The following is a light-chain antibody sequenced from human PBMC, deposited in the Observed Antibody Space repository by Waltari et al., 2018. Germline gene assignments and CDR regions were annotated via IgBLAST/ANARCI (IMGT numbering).Light chain of an antibody. J-gene: IGKJ5*01. CDR1: QSVSTN. CDR2: DAS. V-gene: IGKV3-15*01. CDR3: QQYNRWPPIT. Sequence: EIVMTQSPATLSVSPGATATLPCRTSQSVSTNVAWYQKKPGQAPRLLIYDASTRATSSPAKFRGSGSGTEFTLTISSLQSEDFAVYYCQQYNRWPPITFGHGTRLEIK.